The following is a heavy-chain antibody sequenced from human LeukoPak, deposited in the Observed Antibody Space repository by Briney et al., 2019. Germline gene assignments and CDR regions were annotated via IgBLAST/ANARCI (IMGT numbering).Heavy chain of an antibody. CDR3: AKAQPPWIQLWLN. J-gene: IGHJ4*02. CDR1: GFTFSSYG. Sequence: GGTLRLSCAASGFTFSSYGMSWVRQAPGKGLEWVTAISGSGGSTYYADSVKGRFTTSRDNSKNTLYLQMNSLRAEDTAVYYCAKAQPPWIQLWLNWGQGTLVTVSS. V-gene: IGHV3-23*01. CDR2: ISGSGGST. D-gene: IGHD5-18*01.